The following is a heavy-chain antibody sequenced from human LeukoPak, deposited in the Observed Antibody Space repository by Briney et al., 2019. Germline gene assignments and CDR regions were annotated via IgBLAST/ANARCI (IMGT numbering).Heavy chain of an antibody. V-gene: IGHV1-69*05. D-gene: IGHD3-22*01. CDR1: GGTFSSYA. J-gene: IGHJ3*02. CDR2: IIPIFGTA. CDR3: ATDYYDSSGYHGAFDI. Sequence: GSSVKVSCKASGGTFSSYAISWVRQAPGQGLEWMGGIIPIFGTANYAQKFQGRVTITTDESTSTAYMELSSLRSEDTAVYYCATDYYDSSGYHGAFDIGGQGTMVTVSS.